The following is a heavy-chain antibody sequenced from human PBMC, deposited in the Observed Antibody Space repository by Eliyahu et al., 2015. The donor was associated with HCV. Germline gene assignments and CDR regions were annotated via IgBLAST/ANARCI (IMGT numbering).Heavy chain of an antibody. D-gene: IGHD6-19*01. CDR2: IHYSGST. Sequence: QVQLQESGPGLVKPSETLSLTCTVPGGSLXXXSWSWTRQPPGKGLEWIGYIHYSGSTNYNPSLKSRVTISVDTSKNQFSLTLTSVTAADTAVYYCASGGGGIAVAGTGGWFDPWGQGTLVTVSS. J-gene: IGHJ5*02. CDR3: ASGGGGIAVAGTGGWFDP. CDR1: GGSLXXXS. V-gene: IGHV4-59*01.